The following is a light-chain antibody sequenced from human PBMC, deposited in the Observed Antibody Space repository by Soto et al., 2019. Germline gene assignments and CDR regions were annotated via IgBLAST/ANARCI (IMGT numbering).Light chain of an antibody. Sequence: QSVLPQPPSASGTPGQRVTISCSGSSSNIGSNTVNWYQQLPGTAPKLLIYSNNQRPSGVPDRFSGSKSGTSASLAISGLQSEDEADYYCAAWDDSLNGYVFGTGTKVT. CDR3: AAWDDSLNGYV. J-gene: IGLJ1*01. CDR1: SSNIGSNT. CDR2: SNN. V-gene: IGLV1-44*01.